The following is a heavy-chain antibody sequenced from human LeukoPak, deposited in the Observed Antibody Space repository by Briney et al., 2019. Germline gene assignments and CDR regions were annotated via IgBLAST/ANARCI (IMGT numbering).Heavy chain of an antibody. J-gene: IGHJ4*02. CDR1: GYSFIGYG. V-gene: IGHV1-18*01. CDR2: ISGNTGNT. Sequence: GASVKVSCKASGYSFIGYGISWVRQAPGQGHEWMGWISGNTGNTDYSEKFQGRVTMTKDTSTTTAYLELRGLRSDDTAMYYCARDTSDSWYDIFGGYWGQGTLVTVSS. CDR3: ARDTSDSWYDIFGGY. D-gene: IGHD3-16*01.